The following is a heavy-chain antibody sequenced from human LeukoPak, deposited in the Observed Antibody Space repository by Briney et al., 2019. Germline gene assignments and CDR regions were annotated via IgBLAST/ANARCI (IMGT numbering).Heavy chain of an antibody. J-gene: IGHJ4*02. Sequence: GASVKVSCKASGYTFTSYGISWVRQAPGQGLEWMGWISAYNDNTNYAQKLQGRVTMTTDTSTSTASMELRSLRSDDTAVYYCARASGYSSGHDYFDYWGQGTLVTVSS. CDR3: ARASGYSSGHDYFDY. CDR1: GYTFTSYG. CDR2: ISAYNDNT. D-gene: IGHD6-19*01. V-gene: IGHV1-18*01.